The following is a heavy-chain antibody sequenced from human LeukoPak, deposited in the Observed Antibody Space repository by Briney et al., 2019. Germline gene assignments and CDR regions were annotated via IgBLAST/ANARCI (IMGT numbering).Heavy chain of an antibody. CDR2: ISSSSSYI. J-gene: IGHJ4*02. D-gene: IGHD6-13*01. V-gene: IGHV3-21*01. CDR1: GFTFSRYS. CDR3: ARAGYSSSWTPRYFDY. Sequence: GGSLRLSCAASGFTFSRYSMNWVGQAPGKGLEWVSSISSSSSYIYYADSVEGRFTISRDNAKNSLYLQMNSLRAEDTAVYYCARAGYSSSWTPRYFDYWGQGTLVTVPS.